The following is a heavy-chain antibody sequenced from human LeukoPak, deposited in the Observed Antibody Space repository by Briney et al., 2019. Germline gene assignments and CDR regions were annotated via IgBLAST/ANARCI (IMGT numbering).Heavy chain of an antibody. CDR3: ARGNTLTTTSDHLDF. CDR1: GDSISGYY. V-gene: IGHV4-59*01. CDR2: VFYTGTT. Sequence: SETLSLTCTVCGDSISGYYWNWIRQPPGKGLEWIGHVFYTGTTKYHPSLKSRVAISVDTSSNQFSLKLRSVTTADTAVYYCARGNTLTTTSDHLDFWGQGILVTVPS. D-gene: IGHD1-1*01. J-gene: IGHJ4*02.